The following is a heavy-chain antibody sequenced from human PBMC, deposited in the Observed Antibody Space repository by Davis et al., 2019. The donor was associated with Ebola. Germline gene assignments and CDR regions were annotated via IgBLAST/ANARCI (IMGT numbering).Heavy chain of an antibody. V-gene: IGHV1-46*01. CDR2: INPRGGST. Sequence: SVHVSRKASGYTFTSYEINSVRQATGQGLEWMGIINPRGGSTSYAQKFQGRVTMTRDTSTSTVYMELSSLRSEDTAVYYCARVAATPGISGFDYWGQGTLVTVSS. D-gene: IGHD6-25*01. CDR1: GYTFTSYE. CDR3: ARVAATPGISGFDY. J-gene: IGHJ4*02.